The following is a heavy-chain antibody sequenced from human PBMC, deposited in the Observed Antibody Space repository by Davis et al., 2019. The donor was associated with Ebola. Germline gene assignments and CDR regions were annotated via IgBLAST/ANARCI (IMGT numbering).Heavy chain of an antibody. CDR1: GYSFTSYW. CDR2: IYPGDSDT. V-gene: IGHV5-51*01. J-gene: IGHJ4*02. D-gene: IGHD6-13*01. Sequence: KVSCKGSGYSFTSYWIGWVRQMPGKGLEWMGIIYPGDSDTRYSPSFQGQVTIPADQSTSTAYLQWSSLKASDTAMYYCARRIRSSSWFFDYWGQGTLVTVSS. CDR3: ARRIRSSSWFFDY.